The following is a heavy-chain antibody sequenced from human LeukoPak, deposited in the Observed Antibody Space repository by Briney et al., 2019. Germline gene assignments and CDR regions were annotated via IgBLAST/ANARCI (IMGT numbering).Heavy chain of an antibody. J-gene: IGHJ5*02. V-gene: IGHV4-59*01. CDR2: IYYSGST. Sequence: SETLSLTCTVSGGSISSYYWSWIRQPPGKGLEWIGYIYYSGSTNYNPSLKSRVTISVDTSKNQFSLKLSSVAAADTAVYYCARAQIAVAANWFDPWGQGTLVTVSS. CDR1: GGSISSYY. CDR3: ARAQIAVAANWFDP. D-gene: IGHD6-19*01.